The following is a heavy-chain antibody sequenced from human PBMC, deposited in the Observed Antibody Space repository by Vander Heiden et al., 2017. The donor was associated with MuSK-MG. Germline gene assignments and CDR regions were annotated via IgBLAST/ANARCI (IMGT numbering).Heavy chain of an antibody. CDR1: GFTFSNCA. J-gene: IGHJ4*02. Sequence: EMQLLESGGGLVQPGGSLRLSCAASGFTFSNCAMSWVREAPGKGLDWVATISGSGGSTSYADSVKGRLTISRDNSKNTLFLQMNSLRAEDTAVYYCAKHLPRQSNFDYGGQGTLVTVSS. CDR2: ISGSGGST. CDR3: AKHLPRQSNFDY. V-gene: IGHV3-23*01.